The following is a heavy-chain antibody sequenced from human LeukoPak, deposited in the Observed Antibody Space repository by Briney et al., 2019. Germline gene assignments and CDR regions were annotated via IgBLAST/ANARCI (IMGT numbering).Heavy chain of an antibody. CDR1: GYTFTNYG. Sequence: ASVKVSCKASGYTFTNYGISWVRQAPGQGLEWMGWISAYNGNTNYAQKLQGRVTMTTDTSTSTAYMELRSLRSDDTAVYYCAREGIDYYDNSGYYYFDYWGQGTLVTVSS. D-gene: IGHD3-22*01. CDR3: AREGIDYYDNSGYYYFDY. CDR2: ISAYNGNT. J-gene: IGHJ4*02. V-gene: IGHV1-18*01.